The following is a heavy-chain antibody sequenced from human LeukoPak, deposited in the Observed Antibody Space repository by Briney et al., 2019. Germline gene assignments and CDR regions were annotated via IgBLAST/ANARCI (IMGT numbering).Heavy chain of an antibody. Sequence: SETLSLTCAVSGGSISSSNWWSWVRQPPGKGLEWIGEIYHSGSNNYNPSLKSRVTISVDKSKNQFSLKLSSVTAADTAVYYCARYCSSTSCPTDAFDIWGQGTMVTVSS. J-gene: IGHJ3*02. CDR2: IYHSGSN. CDR1: GGSISSSNW. D-gene: IGHD2-2*01. V-gene: IGHV4-4*02. CDR3: ARYCSSTSCPTDAFDI.